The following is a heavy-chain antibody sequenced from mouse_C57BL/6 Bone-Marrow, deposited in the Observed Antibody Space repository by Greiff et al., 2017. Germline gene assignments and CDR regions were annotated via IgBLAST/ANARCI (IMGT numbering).Heavy chain of an antibody. CDR2: IYPRSGNT. J-gene: IGHJ1*03. V-gene: IGHV1-81*01. D-gene: IGHD1-1*01. CDR3: ARNPRTTVVAYWYFDS. Sequence: QVQLQQSGAELARPGASVKLSCKASGYTFTSYGISWVKQRTGQGLEWIGEIYPRSGNTYYNEKFKGKATLTADKSSSTAYMELRSLTSEDSAVYFCARNPRTTVVAYWYFDSWGTGTTVTVSS. CDR1: GYTFTSYG.